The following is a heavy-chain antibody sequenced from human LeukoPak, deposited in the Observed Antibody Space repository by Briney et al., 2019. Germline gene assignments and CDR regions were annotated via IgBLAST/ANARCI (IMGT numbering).Heavy chain of an antibody. V-gene: IGHV4-34*01. Sequence: SETLSLTCAVYGGSFSGYYWSWIRQPPGKGLEWIGEINHSGSTNYNPSLKSRVTISVDTSKNQFSLKLSSVTAADTAVYYCARAPGRCSSTSCYGVMSGFDPWGQGTLVTVSS. CDR1: GGSFSGYY. CDR3: ARAPGRCSSTSCYGVMSGFDP. CDR2: INHSGST. D-gene: IGHD2-2*01. J-gene: IGHJ5*02.